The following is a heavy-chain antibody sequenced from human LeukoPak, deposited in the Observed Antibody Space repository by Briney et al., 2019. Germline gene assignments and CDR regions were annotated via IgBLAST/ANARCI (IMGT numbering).Heavy chain of an antibody. CDR2: IYYSGST. Sequence: SETLSLTCTVSGGSISSSSYYWGWIRQPPGKGLEWIGSIYYSGSTYYNPSLKSRVTISVDTSKNQFSLKLSSVTAADTAVYYCARQIAAEPFFDYWGQGTLVTVSS. CDR1: GGSISSSSYY. CDR3: ARQIAAEPFFDY. D-gene: IGHD6-6*01. J-gene: IGHJ4*02. V-gene: IGHV4-39*01.